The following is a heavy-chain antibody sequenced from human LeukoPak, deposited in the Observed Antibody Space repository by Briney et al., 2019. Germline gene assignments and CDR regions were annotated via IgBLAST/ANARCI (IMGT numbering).Heavy chain of an antibody. CDR1: GYSFTNYG. D-gene: IGHD6-19*01. CDR2: VDGYNGNT. CDR3: ARGGNGWFFDD. J-gene: IGHJ4*02. V-gene: IGHV1-18*01. Sequence: ASLNVSFKASGYSFTNYGISWVRQAPGQGLEWVGGVDGYNGNTNYAYKVEDRVTMTTDTSTSTAYMELRSLRSDDTAVYYCARGGNGWFFDDWGQGTLVTVSS.